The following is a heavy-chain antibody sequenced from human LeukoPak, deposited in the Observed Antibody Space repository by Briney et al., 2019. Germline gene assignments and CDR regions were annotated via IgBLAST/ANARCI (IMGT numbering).Heavy chain of an antibody. D-gene: IGHD1-26*01. CDR3: ARTTRPSGPFDP. V-gene: IGHV4-59*12. CDR2: IYYSGST. J-gene: IGHJ5*02. Sequence: PSETLSLTCTVSGGSISSYYWSWIRQPPGKGLEWIGYIYYSGSTNYNPSLKSRVTISVDTSKNQFSLKLSSVTAADTAVYYCARTTRPSGPFDPWGQGTLVTVSS. CDR1: GGSISSYY.